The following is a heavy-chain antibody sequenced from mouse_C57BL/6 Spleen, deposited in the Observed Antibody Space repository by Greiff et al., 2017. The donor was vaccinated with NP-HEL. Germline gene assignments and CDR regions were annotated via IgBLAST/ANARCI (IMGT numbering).Heavy chain of an antibody. J-gene: IGHJ1*03. V-gene: IGHV1-55*01. CDR2: IYPGSGST. D-gene: IGHD1-1*01. Sequence: VQLQQPGAELVKPGASVKMSCKASGYTFTSYWITWVKQRPGQGLEWIGDIYPGSGSTNYNEKFKSKATMTVDTSSSTAYMQLSSLTSEDSAVYYCARNYCSSYWYFDVWGTGTTVTVSS. CDR1: GYTFTSYW. CDR3: ARNYCSSYWYFDV.